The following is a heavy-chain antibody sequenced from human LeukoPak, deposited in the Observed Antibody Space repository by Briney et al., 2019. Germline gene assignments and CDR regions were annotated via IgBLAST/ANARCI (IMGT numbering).Heavy chain of an antibody. CDR3: ARDSIVYDFWSGYQNWFDP. Sequence: SETLSLTCTVSGGSISSYYWSWIRQPPGKGLEWIGYIYYSVSTNYNPSLKSRVTISVDTSKNQFSLKLSSVTAADTAVYHCARDSIVYDFWSGYQNWFDPWGQGTLVTVSS. CDR2: IYYSVST. D-gene: IGHD3-3*01. V-gene: IGHV4-59*01. J-gene: IGHJ5*02. CDR1: GGSISSYY.